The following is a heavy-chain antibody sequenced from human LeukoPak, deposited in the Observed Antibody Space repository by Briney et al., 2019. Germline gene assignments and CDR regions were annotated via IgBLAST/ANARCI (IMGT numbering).Heavy chain of an antibody. D-gene: IGHD3-22*01. V-gene: IGHV1-2*02. J-gene: IGHJ4*02. Sequence: ASVKVSCKASGYTFTGYYMHWVRQAPGQGLEWMGWINPNSGGTNYAQKFQGRVTMTMDTSISTAYMELSRLRSDDTAVYYCASLYYYDSSGYPLPFDYWGQGTLVTVSS. CDR3: ASLYYYDSSGYPLPFDY. CDR1: GYTFTGYY. CDR2: INPNSGGT.